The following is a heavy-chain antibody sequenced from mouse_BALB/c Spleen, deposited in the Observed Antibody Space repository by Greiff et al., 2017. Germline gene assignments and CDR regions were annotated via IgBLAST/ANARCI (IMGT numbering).Heavy chain of an antibody. J-gene: IGHJ1*01. Sequence: EVKVEESGGGLVKPGGSLKLSCAASGFTFSSYAMSWVRQTPEKRLEWVASISSGGSTYYPDSVKGRFTISRDNARNILYLQMSSLRSEDTAMYYCARGYYGSSYNWYFDVWGAGTTVTVSS. CDR3: ARGYYGSSYNWYFDV. CDR1: GFTFSSYA. V-gene: IGHV5-6-5*01. CDR2: ISSGGST. D-gene: IGHD1-1*01.